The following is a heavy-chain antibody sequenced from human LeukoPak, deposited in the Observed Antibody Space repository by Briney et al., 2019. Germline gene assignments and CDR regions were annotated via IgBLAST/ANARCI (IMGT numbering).Heavy chain of an antibody. D-gene: IGHD1-26*01. J-gene: IGHJ4*02. V-gene: IGHV3-7*01. CDR1: GFTFSSHW. Sequence: GGSLRLSCAGSGFTFSSHWMSWVRQAPGKGPEWVANIKQDGGEKYYVDSVKGRFTISRDNAKNSLYLQMNSLRAEDTAVYYCARDKVVGASYFDYWGQGILVTVSS. CDR2: IKQDGGEK. CDR3: ARDKVVGASYFDY.